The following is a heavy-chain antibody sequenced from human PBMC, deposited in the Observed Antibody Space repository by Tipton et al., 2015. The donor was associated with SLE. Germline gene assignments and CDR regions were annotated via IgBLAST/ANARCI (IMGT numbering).Heavy chain of an antibody. Sequence: TLSLTCTISGGSISSDHWSWFRQPPGKGLEWIGYIYYSGNTNYNPSLKSRVTMSVDTSKNQFSLRLTSVTAADTAVYYCARHPNWNYVDYWGQGMLVTVSS. V-gene: IGHV4-59*08. J-gene: IGHJ4*02. CDR2: IYYSGNT. CDR1: GGSISSDH. D-gene: IGHD1-7*01. CDR3: ARHPNWNYVDY.